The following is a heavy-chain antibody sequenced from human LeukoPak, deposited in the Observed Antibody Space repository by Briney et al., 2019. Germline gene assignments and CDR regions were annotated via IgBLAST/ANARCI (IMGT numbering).Heavy chain of an antibody. CDR3: ARGALRGFYAFFYMDV. J-gene: IGHJ6*03. CDR1: GGSIRSHY. Sequence: SETLSLTCTVSGGSIRSHYWIWIRQSPEKGLQWIGEISSSGSTGYNPSLRSRVTISLDTSNNQFSLNLSSVTAADTAVYYCARGALRGFYAFFYMDVWGRGTTVTVSS. D-gene: IGHD5/OR15-5a*01. CDR2: ISSSGST. V-gene: IGHV4-59*11.